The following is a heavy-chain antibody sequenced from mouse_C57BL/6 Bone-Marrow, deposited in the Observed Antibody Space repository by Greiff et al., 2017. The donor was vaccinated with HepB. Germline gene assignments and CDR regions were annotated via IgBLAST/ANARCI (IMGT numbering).Heavy chain of an antibody. CDR3: ARSPIYYYGSSLFAY. D-gene: IGHD1-1*01. J-gene: IGHJ3*01. CDR1: GYTFTSYG. V-gene: IGHV1-81*01. Sequence: VQLQQSGAELARPGASVKLSCKASGYTFTSYGISWVKQSTGQGLEWIGEIYPRSGNTYYNEKFKGKATLTADKSSSTAYMELRSLTSEDSAVYFCARSPIYYYGSSLFAYWGQGTLVTVSA. CDR2: IYPRSGNT.